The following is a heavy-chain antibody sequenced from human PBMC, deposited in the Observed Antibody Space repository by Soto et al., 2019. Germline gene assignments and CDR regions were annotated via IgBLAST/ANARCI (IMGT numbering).Heavy chain of an antibody. V-gene: IGHV3-30*18. CDR2: ISYDGSNK. CDR3: AKDTQSAYYYDSSGHHAY. CDR1: GFTFSSYG. J-gene: IGHJ4*02. D-gene: IGHD3-22*01. Sequence: SGGSLRLSCAASGFTFSSYGMHWVRQAPGKGLEWVAIISYDGSNKYYADSVKGRFTISRDNSKNTLYLQMNSLRAEDTAVYYCAKDTQSAYYYDSSGHHAYWGQGTLVTVSS.